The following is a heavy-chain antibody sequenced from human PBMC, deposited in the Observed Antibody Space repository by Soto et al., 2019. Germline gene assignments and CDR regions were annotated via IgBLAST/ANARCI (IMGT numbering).Heavy chain of an antibody. D-gene: IGHD5-18*01. CDR1: GFTFSSYG. CDR3: AKDGLRGYGSGPRTYYYYGMDV. CDR2: ISYDGSNK. J-gene: IGHJ6*02. V-gene: IGHV3-30*18. Sequence: PGGSLRLSCAASGFTFSSYGMHWVRQAPGKGLEWVAVISYDGSNKYYADSVKGRFTISRDNSKNTLYLQMNSLRAEDTAVYYCAKDGLRGYGSGPRTYYYYGMDVWGQGTTVTVSS.